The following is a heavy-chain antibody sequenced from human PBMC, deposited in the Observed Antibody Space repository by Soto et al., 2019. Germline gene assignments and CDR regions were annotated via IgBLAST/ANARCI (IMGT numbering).Heavy chain of an antibody. D-gene: IGHD2-15*01. CDR2: IYWDDDK. J-gene: IGHJ4*02. Sequence: QITLRESGPPLVQPTQTLTLTCTLSGVSLSTSGEGVGWIRQPPGKALEWLALIYWDDDKRFSPSLKSRLAITRDISKNQVVMTMTVMAPEDTGIYYCAHRQRTVVVGAPFDLWGQGSQVTVSS. CDR1: GVSLSTSGEG. CDR3: AHRQRTVVVGAPFDL. V-gene: IGHV2-5*02.